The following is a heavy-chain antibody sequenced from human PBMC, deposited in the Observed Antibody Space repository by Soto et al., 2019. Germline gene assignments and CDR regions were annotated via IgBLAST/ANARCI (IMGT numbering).Heavy chain of an antibody. CDR3: ARAIYGSGSYNLQLFDY. D-gene: IGHD3-10*01. V-gene: IGHV4-34*01. CDR2: INHSGST. J-gene: IGHJ4*02. Sequence: QVQLQQWGAGLLKPSETLSLTCAVYGGSFSGYYWSWIRQPPGKGLEWIGEINHSGSTNYNPSLKSRGTISVDTSKNQFSLKLSSVTAADTAVYYCARAIYGSGSYNLQLFDYWGQGTLVTGSS. CDR1: GGSFSGYY.